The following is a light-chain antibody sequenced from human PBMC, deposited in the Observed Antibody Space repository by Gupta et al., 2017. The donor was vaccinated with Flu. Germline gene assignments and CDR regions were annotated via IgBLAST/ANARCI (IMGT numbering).Light chain of an antibody. J-gene: IGLJ3*02. CDR1: ALPKKY. V-gene: IGLV3-25*02. CDR2: KES. Sequence: SSALTQPPSVSASPGPPARITCSGDALPKKYAYWYQQKPGQAPVLMIYKESERPSGIPERFSGSSSGTTVTLTISGVQAEDEADYYCHSAESSCTDWVFGGGTKLTVL. CDR3: HSAESSCTDWV.